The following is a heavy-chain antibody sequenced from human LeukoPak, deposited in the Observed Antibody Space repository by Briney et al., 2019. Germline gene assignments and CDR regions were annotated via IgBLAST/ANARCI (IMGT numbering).Heavy chain of an antibody. CDR3: AKDGAWLRFDD. CDR1: GFTFSIYG. D-gene: IGHD5-12*01. J-gene: IGHJ4*02. CDR2: ISDNGGNT. Sequence: GGSLRLSCAASGFTFSIYGMGWVRQAPGKGLEWVSSISDNGGNTYYADSAKGRFTISRDDSKNTLYLQMNNLRAEDTAVYYCAKDGAWLRFDDWGQGILVTVSS. V-gene: IGHV3-23*01.